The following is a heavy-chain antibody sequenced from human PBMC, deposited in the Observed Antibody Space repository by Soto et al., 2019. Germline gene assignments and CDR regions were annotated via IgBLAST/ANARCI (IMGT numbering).Heavy chain of an antibody. D-gene: IGHD3-3*01. V-gene: IGHV4-59*08. Sequence: SETLSLTCTVSGGSISSYYWSWIRQPPGKGLEWIGYIYYSGSTNYNPSLKSRVTISVDTSKNQFSLKLSSVTAADTAVYYCARSYYDFWSGYRRHYGMDVWGQGTTVTVSS. CDR1: GGSISSYY. CDR2: IYYSGST. CDR3: ARSYYDFWSGYRRHYGMDV. J-gene: IGHJ6*02.